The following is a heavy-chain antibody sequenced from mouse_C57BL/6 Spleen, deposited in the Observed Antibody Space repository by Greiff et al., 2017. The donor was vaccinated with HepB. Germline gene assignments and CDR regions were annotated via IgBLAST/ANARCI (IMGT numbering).Heavy chain of an antibody. J-gene: IGHJ1*03. D-gene: IGHD4-1*01. V-gene: IGHV5-15*01. CDR3: ARWEIQAGYFDV. CDR1: GFTFSDYG. Sequence: EVKLMESGGGLVQPGGSLKLSCAASGFTFSDYGMAWVRQAPRKGPEWVAFISNLAYSIYYADTVTGRFTISRENAKNTLYLEMSSLRSEDTAMYYCARWEIQAGYFDVWGTGTTVTVSS. CDR2: ISNLAYSI.